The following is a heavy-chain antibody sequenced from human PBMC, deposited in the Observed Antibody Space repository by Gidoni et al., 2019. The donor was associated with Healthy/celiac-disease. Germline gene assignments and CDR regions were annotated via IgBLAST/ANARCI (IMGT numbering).Heavy chain of an antibody. V-gene: IGHV4-39*01. J-gene: IGHJ6*02. Sequence: QLQLQESGPGLVKPSETLSLTCTVSGGSISSSRYYWGWIRQPPGKGLEWIGSIYYSGSTYYNPSLKSRVTISVDTSKNQFSLKLSSVTAADTAVYYCARNLRYLTGYYYYYYGMDVWGQGTTVTVSS. D-gene: IGHD3-9*01. CDR3: ARNLRYLTGYYYYYYGMDV. CDR2: IYYSGST. CDR1: GGSISSSRYY.